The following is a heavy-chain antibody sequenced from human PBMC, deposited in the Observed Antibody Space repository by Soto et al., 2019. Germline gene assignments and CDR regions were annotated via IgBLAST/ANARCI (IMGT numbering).Heavy chain of an antibody. CDR2: FNPMSGST. Sequence: QVQLVQSGAEVKKPGASVKISCKTSGYIFINYYIHWVRQAPGQGLEWVALFNPMSGSTNYAQKLQGSVTATSDTSTSTVYMELSSLISEDTAVYYCARDLAAADYWDQGTLVTVSS. CDR1: GYIFINYY. V-gene: IGHV1-46*04. D-gene: IGHD6-13*01. J-gene: IGHJ4*02. CDR3: ARDLAAADY.